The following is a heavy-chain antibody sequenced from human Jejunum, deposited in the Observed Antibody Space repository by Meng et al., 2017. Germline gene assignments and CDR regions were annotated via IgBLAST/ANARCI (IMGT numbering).Heavy chain of an antibody. CDR2: INAGNGNT. V-gene: IGHV1-3*01. CDR3: ARGVTYSTMVAATGSNFLDY. J-gene: IGHJ4*02. CDR1: GYTFTSYS. D-gene: IGHD2-15*01. Sequence: ASVKVSCKASGYTFTSYSIHWVRQAPGQRLEWMGWINAGNGNTKYSQQFQGRFTITRDTSASIVFMNLSSLTSEDTAIYYCARGVTYSTMVAATGSNFLDYWGQGTLVTVSS.